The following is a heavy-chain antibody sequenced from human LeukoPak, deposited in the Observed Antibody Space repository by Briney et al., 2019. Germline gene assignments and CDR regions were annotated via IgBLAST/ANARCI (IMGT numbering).Heavy chain of an antibody. CDR3: AKEAGERRQQQAADY. V-gene: IGHV3-23*01. D-gene: IGHD6-13*01. CDR2: IGGSGGYT. Sequence: GGSLRLSCAASGFSFSTYAMSWVRQAPGKGLEWVSSIGGSGGYTFYADSVKGRFTISRDNSKNTLYLQMNSLRAEDTAVYYCAKEAGERRQQQAADYWGQGSLVTVSS. CDR1: GFSFSTYA. J-gene: IGHJ4*02.